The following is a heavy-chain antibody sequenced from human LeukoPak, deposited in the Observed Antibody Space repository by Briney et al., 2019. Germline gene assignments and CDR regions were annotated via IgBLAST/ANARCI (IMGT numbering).Heavy chain of an antibody. CDR1: GYTLTELS. D-gene: IGHD4-17*01. J-gene: IGHJ6*03. CDR2: FDPEDGET. Sequence: ASVKVSCKVSGYTLTELSMHWVRQAPGKGLEWMGGFDPEDGETIYAQKFQGRVTMTEDTSTDTAYMELSSLRSEDTAVYYCATDRRTVTTSHYYMDVWGKGTTVTGSS. V-gene: IGHV1-24*01. CDR3: ATDRRTVTTSHYYMDV.